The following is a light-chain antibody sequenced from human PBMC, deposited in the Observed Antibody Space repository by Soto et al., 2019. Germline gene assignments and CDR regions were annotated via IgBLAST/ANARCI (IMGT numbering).Light chain of an antibody. J-gene: IGKJ4*01. CDR2: AAS. V-gene: IGKV1-27*01. CDR3: QKYNSAPELT. Sequence: DIQMTQSPSSLSASVGDRVTITCRASQGISNYLAWYQQKPGKVPKLLIYAASTLQSGVPYRFSGSGSGTDFNLTISSLQPEDVATYYCQKYNSAPELTFGGGTKVDI. CDR1: QGISNY.